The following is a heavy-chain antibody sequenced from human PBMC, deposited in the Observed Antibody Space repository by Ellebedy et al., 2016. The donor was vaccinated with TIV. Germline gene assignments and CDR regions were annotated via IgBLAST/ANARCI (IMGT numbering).Heavy chain of an antibody. V-gene: IGHV3-48*04. Sequence: GGSLRLXCAASGFTFSSYSMNWVRQAPGKGLEWVSYISSSSSTIYYADSVKGRFTISRDNAKNSLYLQMNSLRAEDTAVYYCARRKLGDYGDYVIDYWGQGTLVTVSS. CDR2: ISSSSSTI. J-gene: IGHJ4*02. CDR3: ARRKLGDYGDYVIDY. D-gene: IGHD4-17*01. CDR1: GFTFSSYS.